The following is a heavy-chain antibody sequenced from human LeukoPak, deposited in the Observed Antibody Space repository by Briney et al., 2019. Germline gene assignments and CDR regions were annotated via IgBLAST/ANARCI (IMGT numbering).Heavy chain of an antibody. CDR3: AKQLVWGSYRSTFDY. CDR1: GFTFSSYE. D-gene: IGHD3-16*02. V-gene: IGHV3-48*03. Sequence: SGGSLRLSCAASGFTFSSYEMNWVRQAPGKGLEWVSYISSSGSTIYYADSVKGRFTISRDNAKNSLYLQMNSLRAEEPAVYYCAKQLVWGSYRSTFDYWGQGTLVTVSS. CDR2: ISSSGSTI. J-gene: IGHJ4*02.